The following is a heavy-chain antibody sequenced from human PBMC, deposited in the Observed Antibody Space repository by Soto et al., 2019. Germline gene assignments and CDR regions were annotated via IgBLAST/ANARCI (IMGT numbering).Heavy chain of an antibody. CDR1: GGSFIGYY. D-gene: IGHD6-19*01. V-gene: IGHV4-34*01. CDR3: ARAYSSGWYWFDP. CDR2: IDHSGSA. Sequence: GTLSLTCAVHGGSFIGYYWSWIRQTPGKGLEWIGEIDHSGSANYNPSLTSRVTISVDTSKNHLSLKLTSVTAADTAVYYCARAYSSGWYWFDPWGQGTLVTVSS. J-gene: IGHJ5*02.